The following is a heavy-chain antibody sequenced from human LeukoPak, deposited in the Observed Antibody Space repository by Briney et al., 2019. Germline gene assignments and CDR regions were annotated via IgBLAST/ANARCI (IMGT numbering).Heavy chain of an antibody. V-gene: IGHV3-33*01. CDR2: IWYDGSNK. CDR3: ARGSSSWTHYFDY. Sequence: GRSLRLSCAASGFTFNSYGMHWVRQAPGKGLEWVAVIWYDGSNKYYADSVKGRFTISRDNSKNTLSLQMNSLRADDTAVYYCARGSSSWTHYFDYWGPGTLVTVSS. D-gene: IGHD6-13*01. J-gene: IGHJ4*02. CDR1: GFTFNSYG.